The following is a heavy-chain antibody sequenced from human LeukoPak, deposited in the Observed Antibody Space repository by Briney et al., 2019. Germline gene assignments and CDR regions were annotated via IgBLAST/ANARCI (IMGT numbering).Heavy chain of an antibody. CDR2: IYYSGST. Sequence: SETLSLTCTVSGGSISSYYWSWIRQHPGKGLEWIGYIYYSGSTYYNPSLKSRVTISVDTSKNQFSLKLSSVTAADTAVYYCARAGRGYSYALDYWGQGTLVTVSS. J-gene: IGHJ4*02. D-gene: IGHD5-18*01. CDR3: ARAGRGYSYALDY. V-gene: IGHV4-59*06. CDR1: GGSISSYY.